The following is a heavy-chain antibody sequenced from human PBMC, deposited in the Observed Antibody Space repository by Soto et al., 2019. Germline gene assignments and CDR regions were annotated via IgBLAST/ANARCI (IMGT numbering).Heavy chain of an antibody. Sequence: PGGSLRLSCAASGFSLSGYWMHWFGQAPGKGLVWVSRIDTYGSATKYADSVEGRFSISKDNAENTLYLQMNNLRADDTAVYYCVRVLKSIGWDNDVFDIWGQGTMVTVSS. CDR1: GFSLSGYW. CDR3: VRVLKSIGWDNDVFDI. V-gene: IGHV3-74*01. D-gene: IGHD6-19*01. CDR2: IDTYGSAT. J-gene: IGHJ3*02.